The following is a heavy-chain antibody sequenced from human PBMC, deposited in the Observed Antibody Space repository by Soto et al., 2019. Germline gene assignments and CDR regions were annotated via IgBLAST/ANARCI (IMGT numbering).Heavy chain of an antibody. CDR2: ISYDGSNK. Sequence: GGSLRLSCAASGFTFSSYGMHWVRQAPGKGLEWVAVISYDGSNKYYADSVKGRFTISRDNSKNTLYLQMNSLRAEDTAVYYCAKDIAAAISGYFDYWGQGTLVTVSS. D-gene: IGHD6-13*01. CDR1: GFTFSSYG. J-gene: IGHJ4*02. V-gene: IGHV3-30*18. CDR3: AKDIAAAISGYFDY.